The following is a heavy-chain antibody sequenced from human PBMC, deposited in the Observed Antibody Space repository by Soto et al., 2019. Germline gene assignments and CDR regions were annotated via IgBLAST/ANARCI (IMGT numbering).Heavy chain of an antibody. J-gene: IGHJ4*02. D-gene: IGHD4-17*01. Sequence: QITLKESGPPLVRPAQTLTLTCAFSGFSLTTTSMGVAWIRKPPGKALEWLALIYWDADQRYSPSLKDRLTISKDTSRRRVVLTPSNVNHQDTGSYFWGHAGDYDLMSFDHWGPGTMVTVSS. CDR1: GFSLTTTSMG. CDR2: IYWDADQ. V-gene: IGHV2-5*02. CDR3: GHAGDYDLMSFDH.